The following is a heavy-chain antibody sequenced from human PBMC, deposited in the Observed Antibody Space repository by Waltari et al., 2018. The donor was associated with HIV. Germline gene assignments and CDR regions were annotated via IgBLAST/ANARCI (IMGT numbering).Heavy chain of an antibody. V-gene: IGHV1-2*02. J-gene: IGHJ3*02. D-gene: IGHD1-26*01. Sequence: QVQLVQSGAEVKKPGASVTVSCEASGYTFNGYYKHWVRQAPGQGLEWMGWINPNSGGTNYAQKFQGRVTMTRDTSISTAYMELNSLRSDDTAVYYCARDPRGSWGAFDIWGQGTMVTVSS. CDR2: INPNSGGT. CDR3: ARDPRGSWGAFDI. CDR1: GYTFNGYY.